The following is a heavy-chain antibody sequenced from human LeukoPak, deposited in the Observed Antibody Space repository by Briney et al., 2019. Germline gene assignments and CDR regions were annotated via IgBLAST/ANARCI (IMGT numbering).Heavy chain of an antibody. CDR2: ISGSGGST. J-gene: IGHJ4*02. Sequence: GGSLRLSCAASGFTFSSYAMSWVRQAPGKGLEWVSAISGSGGSTYYADSVKGRFTISRDNSKNTLYLQMNSLRAEDTAVYYCAKSKGYCSGGSCYELDYWGQGTLVTVSS. D-gene: IGHD2-15*01. CDR1: GFTFSSYA. V-gene: IGHV3-23*01. CDR3: AKSKGYCSGGSCYELDY.